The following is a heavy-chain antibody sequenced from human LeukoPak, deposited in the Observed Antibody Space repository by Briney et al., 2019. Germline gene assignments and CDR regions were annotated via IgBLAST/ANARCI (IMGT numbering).Heavy chain of an antibody. J-gene: IGHJ5*02. CDR2: IYYSGST. V-gene: IGHV4-39*07. CDR1: GGSISSSSYY. Sequence: SETLSLTCTVSGGSISSSSYYWGWLRQPPGKRLEWIGSIYYSGSTYYNPSLKSRVTISVDTSKNQFSLKLSSVTAADTAVYYCARVIAFGCSSTSCYNWFDPWGQGTLVTVSS. CDR3: ARVIAFGCSSTSCYNWFDP. D-gene: IGHD2-2*01.